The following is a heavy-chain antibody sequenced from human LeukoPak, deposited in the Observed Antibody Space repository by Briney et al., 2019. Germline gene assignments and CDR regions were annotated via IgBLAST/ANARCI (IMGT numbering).Heavy chain of an antibody. CDR2: IYYSGST. CDR1: GGSISSYY. CDR3: ARHDYGGKSDAFDI. V-gene: IGHV4-59*08. J-gene: IGHJ3*02. Sequence: SETLSLTCTVSGGSISSYYWSWIRQPPGKGLEWIGYIYYSGSTNYNSSLKSRVTISVDTSKNQFSLKLSSVTAADTAVYYCARHDYGGKSDAFDIWGQGTMVTASS. D-gene: IGHD4-23*01.